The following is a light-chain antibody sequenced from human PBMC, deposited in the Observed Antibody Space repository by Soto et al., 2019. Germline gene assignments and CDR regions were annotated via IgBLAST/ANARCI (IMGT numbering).Light chain of an antibody. J-gene: IGLJ1*01. CDR3: SSYTSSSTRV. Sequence: QSALTQPASVSGSPGQSITISCTGTSSDVGAYDYVSWYQQHPDKAPKLRIYEVSNRPSGVSNRFSGSKSVNTATLTISGLQADDEADYYCSSYTSSSTRVFGTGTKVTVL. V-gene: IGLV2-14*03. CDR2: EVS. CDR1: SSDVGAYDY.